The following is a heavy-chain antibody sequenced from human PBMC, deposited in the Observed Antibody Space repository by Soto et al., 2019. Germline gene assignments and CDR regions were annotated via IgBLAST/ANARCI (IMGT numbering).Heavy chain of an antibody. Sequence: QVHLVQSGASVRKPGASVKVSCKASGYTFSSYAMHWVRQAPGQRLEWMGWINAGYGNTKASQKFQDRVTISRDTSAITAYMELTSLRSEVTAVDYCARDTGDGTFDFWGQGTLVTVAS. CDR1: GYTFSSYA. D-gene: IGHD7-27*01. CDR2: INAGYGNT. V-gene: IGHV1-3*01. CDR3: ARDTGDGTFDF. J-gene: IGHJ4*02.